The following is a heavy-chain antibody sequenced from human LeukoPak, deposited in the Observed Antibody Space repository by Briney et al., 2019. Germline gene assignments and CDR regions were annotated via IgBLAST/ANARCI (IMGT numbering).Heavy chain of an antibody. Sequence: GGSLRLSCAASGFTFSGYWMHWVRQAPGKGLEWVAFIRNDGSNKYYGGSVKGRFTISRDNSRNTVYLQMNSLRTEDTALYYCAKDKASGKDYWGQGTLVTVSS. CDR2: IRNDGSNK. D-gene: IGHD4-23*01. CDR3: AKDKASGKDY. CDR1: GFTFSGYW. J-gene: IGHJ4*02. V-gene: IGHV3-30*02.